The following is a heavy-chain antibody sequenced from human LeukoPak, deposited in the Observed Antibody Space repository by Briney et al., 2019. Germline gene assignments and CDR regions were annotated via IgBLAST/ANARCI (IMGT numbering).Heavy chain of an antibody. CDR2: ISGSGGST. CDR3: AKGMGLLWFGELVDY. V-gene: IGHV3-23*01. CDR1: GFTFSSYA. Sequence: GGSLRLSCAASGFTFSSYAMSWVRQAPGKGLEWVSAISGSGGSTYYADSVKGRFTISRDNSKNTLYLQMNSLRAEDTAVYYCAKGMGLLWFGELVDYWGQGTLVTVSS. D-gene: IGHD3-10*01. J-gene: IGHJ4*02.